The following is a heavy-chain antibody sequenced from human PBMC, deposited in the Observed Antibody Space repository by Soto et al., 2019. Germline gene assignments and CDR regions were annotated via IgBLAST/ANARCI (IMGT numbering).Heavy chain of an antibody. V-gene: IGHV3-33*01. J-gene: IGHJ4*02. Sequence: QVQLVESGGGVVQPGRSLRLSCAASGFTFSSYGMHWVRQAPGKGLEWVALIYYDGSKKYYADSAKGRFTVSRDNSKNTLSLQMNSLRAEDTAVYYCARPRSSTSYEYNYFDYWGQGTLVTVSS. CDR1: GFTFSSYG. CDR2: IYYDGSKK. CDR3: ARPRSSTSYEYNYFDY. D-gene: IGHD2-2*01.